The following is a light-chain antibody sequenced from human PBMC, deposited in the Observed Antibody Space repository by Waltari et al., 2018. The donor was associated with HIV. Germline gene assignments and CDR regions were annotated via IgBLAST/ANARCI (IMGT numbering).Light chain of an antibody. V-gene: IGLV2-8*01. CDR2: EVF. Sequence: QSALTQPPSASGSPGQSVTISCTGKTSDVGAYNYVSWYQQHPGKAPKLMIYEVFKRPSGVLERFSVSKSGNTASLTVSGLQAEYAADYYCTSYAGRNTLVFGGGTKLTVL. CDR1: TSDVGAYNY. J-gene: IGLJ2*01. CDR3: TSYAGRNTLV.